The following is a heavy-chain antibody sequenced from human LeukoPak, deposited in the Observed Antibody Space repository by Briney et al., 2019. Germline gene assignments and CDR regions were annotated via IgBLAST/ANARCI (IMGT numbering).Heavy chain of an antibody. J-gene: IGHJ4*02. CDR2: ISSSSSYI. Sequence: PGGSLRLSCAASGFTFSRYNMNWVRQAPGKGLEWVSSISSSSSYIYYADSVKGRFTISRDNAKNSLFLQMHSLRAEDTAVYYCATDDYGAFDYWGQGTLVTVSS. CDR3: ATDDYGAFDY. V-gene: IGHV3-21*01. CDR1: GFTFSRYN. D-gene: IGHD4/OR15-4a*01.